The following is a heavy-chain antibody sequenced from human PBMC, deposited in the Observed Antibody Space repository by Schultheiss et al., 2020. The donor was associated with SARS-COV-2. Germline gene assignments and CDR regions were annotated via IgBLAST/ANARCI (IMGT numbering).Heavy chain of an antibody. V-gene: IGHV3-7*01. CDR2: IKQDGSEK. J-gene: IGHJ4*02. D-gene: IGHD3-22*01. Sequence: GGSLRLSCAASGFTFSSYAMHWVRQAPGKGLEWVANIKQDGSEKYYVDSVKGRFTISRDNAKNSLYLQMNSLRAEDTAVYYCARDPWGYDSSGPTGYFDYWGQGTLVTVSS. CDR1: GFTFSSYA. CDR3: ARDPWGYDSSGPTGYFDY.